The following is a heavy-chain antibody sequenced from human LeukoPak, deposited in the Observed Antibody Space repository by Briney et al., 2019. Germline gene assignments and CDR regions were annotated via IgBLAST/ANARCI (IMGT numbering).Heavy chain of an antibody. V-gene: IGHV4-34*01. CDR1: GGSFSGYY. D-gene: IGHD2-21*01. J-gene: IGHJ6*04. CDR3: ARGVLGIYYYYCDGMDV. Sequence: SETLSLTCAVYGGSFSGYYWSWIRQPPGTGLEWIGEINHSGSTNYNPSLKSRVTISVDTSKNPFSLQLRSVPAAATAVYYWARGVLGIYYYYCDGMDVWGKGTTVTVSS. CDR2: INHSGST.